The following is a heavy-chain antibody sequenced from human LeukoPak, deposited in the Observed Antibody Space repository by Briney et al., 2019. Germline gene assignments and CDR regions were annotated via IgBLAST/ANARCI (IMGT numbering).Heavy chain of an antibody. V-gene: IGHV3-21*01. CDR3: AKVPQGGSYGDY. Sequence: PGGSLRLSCAASGFTFSSYSMNWVRQAPGKGLEWVSSISSSSSYIYYADSVKGRFTISRDNAKNSLYLQMNSLRAEDTAVYYCAKVPQGGSYGDYWGQGTLVTVSS. CDR1: GFTFSSYS. CDR2: ISSSSSYI. J-gene: IGHJ4*02. D-gene: IGHD1-26*01.